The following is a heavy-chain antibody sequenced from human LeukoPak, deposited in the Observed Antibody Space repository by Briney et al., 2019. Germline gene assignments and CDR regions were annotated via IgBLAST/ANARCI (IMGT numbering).Heavy chain of an antibody. V-gene: IGHV3-74*01. J-gene: IGHJ4*02. CDR2: ISSDGSST. D-gene: IGHD1-26*01. CDR3: ARGYSGSYRVDY. CDR1: GFTFSSYW. Sequence: GGSLRLSCAASGFTFSSYWMHWVRHAPGKGLVWVSRISSDGSSTTYADSVKGRFTISRDNAKNTLYLQMNSLRAEDTAVYYCARGYSGSYRVDYWGQGTLLTVSS.